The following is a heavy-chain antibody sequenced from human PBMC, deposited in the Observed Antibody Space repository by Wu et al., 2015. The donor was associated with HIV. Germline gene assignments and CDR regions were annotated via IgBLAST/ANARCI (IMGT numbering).Heavy chain of an antibody. CDR1: GYIFTSYD. V-gene: IGHV1-8*03. CDR2: MNPNSGNT. CDR3: ARGRVQRSGAFDI. Sequence: VQLVQSGGEVKKPGASVKVSCKASGYIFTSYDINWVRQATGQGLEWMGWMNPNSGNTGYAQKFQGRVTITRNTSISTAYMELSSLRSGDTAVYYCARGRVQRSGAFDIWGQGDNGHRLF. D-gene: IGHD3-10*01. J-gene: IGHJ3*02.